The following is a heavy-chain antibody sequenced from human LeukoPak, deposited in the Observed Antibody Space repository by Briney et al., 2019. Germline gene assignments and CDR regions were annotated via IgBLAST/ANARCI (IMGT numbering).Heavy chain of an antibody. CDR2: MYHSGST. Sequence: PSETLSLTCTVSGGSISISSYYWGWLRPPPGKGLEWIGSMYHSGSTYYHPSLKGRVTISVDKSKDQFSLKLSSVTAADTAGYFCARRRGGSYLEYFQHWGQGTLVTVSS. CDR3: ARRRGGSYLEYFQH. J-gene: IGHJ1*01. V-gene: IGHV4-39*01. CDR1: GGSISISSYY. D-gene: IGHD1-26*01.